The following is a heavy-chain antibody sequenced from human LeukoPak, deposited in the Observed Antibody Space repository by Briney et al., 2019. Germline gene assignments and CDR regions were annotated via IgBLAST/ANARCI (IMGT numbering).Heavy chain of an antibody. J-gene: IGHJ4*02. CDR2: IYHSGST. CDR1: GGSISSSNW. CDR3: ARAVNLAWGSYSGIDY. V-gene: IGHV4-4*02. D-gene: IGHD1-26*01. Sequence: PSGTLSLTCAVSGGSISSSNWWSWVRQPPGKGLEWIGEIYHSGSTNYNPSLKSRVTISVDTSKNQFSLKLSSVTAADTAVYYCARAVNLAWGSYSGIDYWGQGTLVTVSS.